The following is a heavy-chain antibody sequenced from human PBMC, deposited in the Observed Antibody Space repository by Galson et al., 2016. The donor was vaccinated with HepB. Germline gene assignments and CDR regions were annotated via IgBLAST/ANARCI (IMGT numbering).Heavy chain of an antibody. V-gene: IGHV4-39*01. J-gene: IGHJ3*02. CDR2: IFYSGST. CDR3: SGGRSAWYGGLDAFDI. D-gene: IGHD6-13*01. CDR1: GGSTRSSGYH. Sequence: ETLSLTCNVSGGSTRSSGYHWGWIRQPPGKGLEWIANIFYSGSTYYSPSLESRATISADTSMIQFSLTLSSVTAADTAVYYCSGGRSAWYGGLDAFDIWGPGTMVTVSS.